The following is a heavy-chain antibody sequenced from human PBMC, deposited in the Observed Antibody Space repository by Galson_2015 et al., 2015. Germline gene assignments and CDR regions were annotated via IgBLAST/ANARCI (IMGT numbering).Heavy chain of an antibody. CDR3: AKSGAGYNSLGYFDL. V-gene: IGHV3-9*01. Sequence: SLRLSCAASGFTFDDYAMQWVRHAPGKGLEWVSGISYNSAYIDYADSVKGRFTISRDNAKNFLYLQMNSLRPEDTALYHCAKSGAGYNSLGYFDLWGRGALVTVSS. D-gene: IGHD5-24*01. CDR1: GFTFDDYA. J-gene: IGHJ2*01. CDR2: ISYNSAYI.